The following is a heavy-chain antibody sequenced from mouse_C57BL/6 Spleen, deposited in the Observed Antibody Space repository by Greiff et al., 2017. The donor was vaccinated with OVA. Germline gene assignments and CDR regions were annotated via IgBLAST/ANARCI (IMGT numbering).Heavy chain of an antibody. V-gene: IGHV1-9*01. J-gene: IGHJ1*03. CDR2: ILPGSGST. D-gene: IGHD1-1*01. CDR1: GYTFTGYW. Sequence: VQLQQSGAELMKPGASVKLSCKATGYTFTGYWIEWVKQRPGHGLEWIGEILPGSGSTTYNEKFKGKATFTADTSSNTAYMQLSSLTTEDSAIYYCARGGFITNPEWYFDVWGTGTTVTVSS. CDR3: ARGGFITNPEWYFDV.